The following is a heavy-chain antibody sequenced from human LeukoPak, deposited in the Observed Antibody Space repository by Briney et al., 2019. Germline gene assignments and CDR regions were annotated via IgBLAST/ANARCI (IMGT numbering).Heavy chain of an antibody. Sequence: ASVTVSYKASGYTLPNYGISWVRQAPGQGREGIGWISFYNSYTKYADKFQGRVTMTTDRVTMTTETSTATVEMELRSLRADDTAVYFCVNVAKERYFFYYMDVWGKGTTVTVSS. CDR3: VNVAKERYFFYYMDV. D-gene: IGHD1-1*01. J-gene: IGHJ6*03. V-gene: IGHV1-18*01. CDR2: ISFYNSYT. CDR1: GYTLPNYG.